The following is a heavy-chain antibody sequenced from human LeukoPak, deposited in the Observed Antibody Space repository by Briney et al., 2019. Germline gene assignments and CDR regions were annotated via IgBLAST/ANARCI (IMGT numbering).Heavy chain of an antibody. CDR2: ISSSGSTI. CDR3: ARDPNSGFDFWSGLNWFDP. D-gene: IGHD3-3*01. CDR1: GFTFSDYC. V-gene: IGHV3-11*04. Sequence: GGSLRLSCAASGFTFSDYCMNWIRQAPGKGLEWVSYISSSGSTINYADSVKGRFTISRDNAKNSLYLQMNSLRAEDTAVYYCARDPNSGFDFWSGLNWFDPWGQGTLVTVSS. J-gene: IGHJ5*02.